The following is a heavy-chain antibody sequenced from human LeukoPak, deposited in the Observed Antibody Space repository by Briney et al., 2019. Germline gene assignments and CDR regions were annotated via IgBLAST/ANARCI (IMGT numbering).Heavy chain of an antibody. CDR1: GGSISSYY. CDR3: ASAAYSSSSPDY. D-gene: IGHD6-6*01. Sequence: SETLSLTCTVSGGSISSYYWSWIRQPPGKGLEWIGYIYYSGSTNYNPSLKSRVTISVDTSRNQFSLKLSSVTAADTAVYYYASAAYSSSSPDYWGQGTLVTVSS. V-gene: IGHV4-59*01. CDR2: IYYSGST. J-gene: IGHJ4*02.